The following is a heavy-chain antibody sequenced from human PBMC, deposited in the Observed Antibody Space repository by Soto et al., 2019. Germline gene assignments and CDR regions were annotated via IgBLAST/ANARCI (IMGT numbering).Heavy chain of an antibody. CDR2: INPGNRIT. J-gene: IGHJ6*02. V-gene: IGHV1-46*01. CDR1: GFPFTNYF. CDR3: ARDPNYYDFWAGSYYYHGMDV. D-gene: IGHD3-22*01. Sequence: ASVKVSCKTSGFPFTNYFVHWVRQAPGQGLEWMGAINPGNRITNYALKFQGRVAMTRDTSTNTVYLELSSLRSEDTAVYSCARDPNYYDFWAGSYYYHGMDVWGQGTTVTVSS.